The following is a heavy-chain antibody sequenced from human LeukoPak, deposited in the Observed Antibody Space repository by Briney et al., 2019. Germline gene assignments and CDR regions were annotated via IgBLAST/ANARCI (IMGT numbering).Heavy chain of an antibody. J-gene: IGHJ3*02. D-gene: IGHD2-2*02. CDR3: AKRRPAIYAFDI. CDR2: ISNSGDTT. V-gene: IGHV3-23*01. Sequence: PGGSLRLSCAASGFTFSSYVMSWVRQAPGKGLEWLSVISNSGDTTYYAYSVKGRFTNSRDNSKNTLYLQMNSLRAEDTAVYYCAKRRPAIYAFDIWGQGTMVTVSS. CDR1: GFTFSSYV.